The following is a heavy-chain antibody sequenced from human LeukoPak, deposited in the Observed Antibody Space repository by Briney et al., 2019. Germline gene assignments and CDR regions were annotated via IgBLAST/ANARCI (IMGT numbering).Heavy chain of an antibody. Sequence: KAGGSLRLSCAASGFTFSSYSMNWVRQAPGKGLEWVSSISSSSSYIYYADSMKGRFTSSRDNAKNSLYLQTNSLRAEDTAVYYCARDSGYDLPPDYWGQGTLVTVSS. CDR3: ARDSGYDLPPDY. J-gene: IGHJ4*02. D-gene: IGHD5-12*01. CDR2: ISSSSSYI. V-gene: IGHV3-21*01. CDR1: GFTFSSYS.